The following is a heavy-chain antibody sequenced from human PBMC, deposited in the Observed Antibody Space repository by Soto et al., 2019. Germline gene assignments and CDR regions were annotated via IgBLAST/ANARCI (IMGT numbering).Heavy chain of an antibody. CDR3: AGCRAVAGPGWNY. Sequence: QVQLQESGPGLVKPSETLSLTCTVSGGSIRSYYWSWIRQPPGKGLEWIGYIFYTGSTNYNPSLRRRGTIAVDRSKNQCSLGLTSVTAGDTGVYYCAGCRAVAGPGWNYWGQGSLVSVSS. J-gene: IGHJ4*02. CDR1: GGSIRSYY. V-gene: IGHV4-59*01. CDR2: IFYTGST. D-gene: IGHD6-19*01.